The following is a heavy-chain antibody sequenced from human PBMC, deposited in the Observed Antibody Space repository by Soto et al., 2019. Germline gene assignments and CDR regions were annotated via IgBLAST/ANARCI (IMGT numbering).Heavy chain of an antibody. D-gene: IGHD1-26*01. CDR3: ARVGGVGAPPGTDF. CDR2: VIPILGQT. V-gene: IGHV1-69*01. Sequence: QLVQSGAEVKKPGSTVKISYNASGGTFSSYVISWLRQAPGQGLEWMGGVIPILGQTYYAPNLQGRVTITADVSTRTAYMELNRLTSADTAVYFCARVGGVGAPPGTDFWGQGTLVTFYS. J-gene: IGHJ4*02. CDR1: GGTFSSYV.